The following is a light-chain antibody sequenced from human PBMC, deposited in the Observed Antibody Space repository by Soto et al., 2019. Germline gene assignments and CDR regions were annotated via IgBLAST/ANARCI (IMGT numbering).Light chain of an antibody. CDR2: GAS. CDR1: QSVSSSY. V-gene: IGKV3-20*01. CDR3: QQYGSSPF. J-gene: IGKJ2*01. Sequence: EIVLTQSPGTLSLSPGERATLSCRASQSVSSSYLAWYQQKPGQAPRLLIYGASSRATGIPDRFSGSGSGTDFTLTISRLEPEDFAVYYCQQYGSSPFFGKGTKLEIK.